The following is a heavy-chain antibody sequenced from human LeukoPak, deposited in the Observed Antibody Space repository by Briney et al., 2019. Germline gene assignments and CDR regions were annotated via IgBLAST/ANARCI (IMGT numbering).Heavy chain of an antibody. CDR1: GGSFSGYY. J-gene: IGHJ6*03. CDR3: ARGVCITMVRGVISPMDV. CDR2: INHSGST. D-gene: IGHD3-10*01. V-gene: IGHV4-34*01. Sequence: SETLSLTCAVYGGSFSGYYWSWIRQPPGKGLEWIGEINHSGSTNYNPSLKSRVTISVDTSKNQFSLKLSSVTAADTAVYYCARGVCITMVRGVISPMDVWGKGTTVTVSS.